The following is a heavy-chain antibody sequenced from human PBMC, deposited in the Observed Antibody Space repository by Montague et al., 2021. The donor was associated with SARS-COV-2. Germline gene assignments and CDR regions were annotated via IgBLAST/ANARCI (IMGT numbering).Heavy chain of an antibody. J-gene: IGHJ4*02. D-gene: IGHD3-10*01. CDR2: INQSGRT. CDR3: ARRGSSVWGAIVSAELDY. V-gene: IGHV4-34*01. CDR1: GGSFSGYY. Sequence: SETLSLTCAVYGGSFSGYYWSWIRQPPEKGLEWIGEINQSGRTNNNPSLKSRVIISVDTSKNQFSLKLSSVTAADTAVYYCARRGSSVWGAIVSAELDYWGQGILVIVSS.